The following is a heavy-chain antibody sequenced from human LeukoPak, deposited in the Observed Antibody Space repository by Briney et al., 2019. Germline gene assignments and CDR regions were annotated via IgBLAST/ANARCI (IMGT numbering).Heavy chain of an antibody. CDR1: GYTFTGYY. V-gene: IGHV1-2*02. CDR2: INPNSGGT. J-gene: IGHJ5*02. CDR3: AREQIVLLWFGELTWFGP. D-gene: IGHD3-10*01. Sequence: ASVKVSCKASGYTFTGYYMHWVRQAPGQGLEWMGWINPNSGGTNYAQKFQGRVTMTRDTSISTAYMELSRPRSDDTAVYYCAREQIVLLWFGELTWFGPWGQGTLVTVSS.